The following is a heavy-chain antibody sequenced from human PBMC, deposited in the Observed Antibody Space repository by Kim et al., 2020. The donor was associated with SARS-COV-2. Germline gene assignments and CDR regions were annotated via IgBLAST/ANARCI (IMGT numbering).Heavy chain of an antibody. J-gene: IGHJ4*02. CDR1: GFTFSSYS. CDR2: ISSSSSTI. V-gene: IGHV3-48*02. D-gene: IGHD3-10*01. Sequence: GGSLRLSCAASGFTFSSYSMNWVRQAPGKGLEWVSYISSSSSTIYYADSVKGRFTISRDNAKNSLYLQMNSLRDEDTAVYYCARDPAPSVWFGELLAPYLDYWGQGTLVTVSS. CDR3: ARDPAPSVWFGELLAPYLDY.